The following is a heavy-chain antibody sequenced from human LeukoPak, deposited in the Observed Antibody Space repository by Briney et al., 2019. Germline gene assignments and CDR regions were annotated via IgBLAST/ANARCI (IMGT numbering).Heavy chain of an antibody. CDR2: IRYDGSNK. V-gene: IGHV3-30*02. J-gene: IGHJ4*02. D-gene: IGHD3-22*01. CDR1: GFTFSSYG. Sequence: GGSLRLSCAASGFTFSSYGMHWVRQAPGKGLEWVAFIRYDGSNKYYADSVKGRFTISRDNSKNTLYLQMNSLRAEDTAVYYCAKDGALITMIVVVSWMDYWGQGTLVTVSS. CDR3: AKDGALITMIVVVSWMDY.